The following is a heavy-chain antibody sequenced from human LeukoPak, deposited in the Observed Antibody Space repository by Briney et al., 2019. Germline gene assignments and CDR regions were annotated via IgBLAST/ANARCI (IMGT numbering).Heavy chain of an antibody. J-gene: IGHJ5*02. CDR1: GYTFNTYG. CDR2: ISGYNGKT. V-gene: IGHV1-18*01. D-gene: IGHD2-15*01. CDR3: VRAGAVVDNWFDP. Sequence: VASVKVSCKASGYTFNTYGVTWVRQAPGQGLEWMGWISGYNGKTKYAQKLQDRVTMTTDTSTTTAYMELRSLTSDDTAVYYCVRAGAVVDNWFDPWGQGTLVTVSS.